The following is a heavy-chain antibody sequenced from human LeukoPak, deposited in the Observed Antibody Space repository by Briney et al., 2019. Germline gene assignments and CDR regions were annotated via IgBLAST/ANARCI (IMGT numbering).Heavy chain of an antibody. CDR1: GFTFSSYA. CDR2: ISGSGGST. D-gene: IGHD3-9*01. Sequence: GGSLRLSCAASGFTFSSYAMSWVRQAPGKGLEWVSAISGSGGSTYYADSVKGRFTISRDNSKNTLYLQMSSLRAEDTAVYYCAKTYYDILTGYGYYGMDVWGQGTTATVSS. CDR3: AKTYYDILTGYGYYGMDV. J-gene: IGHJ6*02. V-gene: IGHV3-23*01.